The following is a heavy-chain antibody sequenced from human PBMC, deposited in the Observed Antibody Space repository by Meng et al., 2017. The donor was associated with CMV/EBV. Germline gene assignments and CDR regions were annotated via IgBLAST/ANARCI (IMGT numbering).Heavy chain of an antibody. Sequence: LRLWGAGQFMPPASMSLSCAVYGGSFSVYYWSWIRQPPGKGLGWIGEINHSGSTNYNPSLKSRVTISVGTSKNQFPLKLSSVTAADTAVYYCARGGNWFDPWGQGTLVTVSS. V-gene: IGHV4-34*01. J-gene: IGHJ5*02. CDR1: GGSFSVYY. CDR2: INHSGST. CDR3: ARGGNWFDP.